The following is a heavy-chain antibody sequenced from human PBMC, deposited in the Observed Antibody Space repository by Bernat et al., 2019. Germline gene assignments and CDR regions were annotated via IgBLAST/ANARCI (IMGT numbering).Heavy chain of an antibody. CDR2: IYYSGST. J-gene: IGHJ3*01. V-gene: IGHV4-59*08. Sequence: QVQLQESGPGLVKPSETLSLTCTVSGGSISSFYCTWIRQPPGKGLEWIGYIYYSGSTNYNPSLKIRVTISVDTPKNQFALKLSSVTAADTAVYYCARRLKLLSTGDAFDLWGQGTMVTASS. D-gene: IGHD3-10*01. CDR3: ARRLKLLSTGDAFDL. CDR1: GGSISSFY.